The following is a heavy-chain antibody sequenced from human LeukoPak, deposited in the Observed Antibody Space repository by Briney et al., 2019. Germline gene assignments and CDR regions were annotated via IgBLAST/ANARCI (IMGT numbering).Heavy chain of an antibody. Sequence: GRSLRLSCAASGFTFSSYGMHWVRQAPGKGLEWVAVISYDGSNKYYADSVKGRFTIPRDNSKNTLYLQMNSLRAEDTAVYYCAKVLGGYVPFDYWGQGTLVTVSS. CDR3: AKVLGGYVPFDY. D-gene: IGHD3-22*01. CDR2: ISYDGSNK. V-gene: IGHV3-30*18. J-gene: IGHJ4*02. CDR1: GFTFSSYG.